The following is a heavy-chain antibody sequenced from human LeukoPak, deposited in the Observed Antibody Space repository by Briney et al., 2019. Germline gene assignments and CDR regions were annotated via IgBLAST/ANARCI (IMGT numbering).Heavy chain of an antibody. J-gene: IGHJ5*02. Sequence: GESLKISCKGSGYTFISYWIGWVRQMPGKGLEWMGIVYPGDSDTRYSPSFQGQVTISADKSISTAYLQWSSLKASDTAMYYCARGGIYCSSTSCPNWFDPWGQGTLVTVSS. CDR2: VYPGDSDT. D-gene: IGHD2-2*01. V-gene: IGHV5-51*01. CDR3: ARGGIYCSSTSCPNWFDP. CDR1: GYTFISYW.